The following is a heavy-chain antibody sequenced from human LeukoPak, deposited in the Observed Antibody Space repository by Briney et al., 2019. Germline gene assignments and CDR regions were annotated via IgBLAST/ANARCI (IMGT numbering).Heavy chain of an antibody. CDR3: ARFGYSGWNLEY. Sequence: EPGGSLRLSCAASGFTFSSYGMHWVRQAPGKGLEWVANINQGGSVKYYVDSVKGRFTISRDDAKSSLYVQMNSLRDEDTAVYYCARFGYSGWNLEYWGQGTLVTVSS. V-gene: IGHV3-7*01. CDR2: INQGGSVK. CDR1: GFTFSSYG. J-gene: IGHJ4*02. D-gene: IGHD5-12*01.